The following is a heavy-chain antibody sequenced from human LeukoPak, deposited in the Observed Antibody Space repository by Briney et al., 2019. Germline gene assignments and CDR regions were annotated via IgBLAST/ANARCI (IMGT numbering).Heavy chain of an antibody. J-gene: IGHJ6*02. Sequence: GASVKVSFKASGYTFTIYGISWVRQAPGQGLEWMGWISAYNGNTNYAQKLQGRVTMTTDTSTSTAYMELRSLRSDDTAVYYCARDPRDWSGYYMGPQLNYYYGMDVWGQGTTVTVSS. CDR1: GYTFTIYG. V-gene: IGHV1-18*01. CDR3: ARDPRDWSGYYMGPQLNYYYGMDV. CDR2: ISAYNGNT. D-gene: IGHD3-3*01.